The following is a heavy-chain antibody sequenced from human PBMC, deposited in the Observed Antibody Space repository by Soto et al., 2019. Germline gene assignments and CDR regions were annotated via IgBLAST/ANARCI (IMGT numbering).Heavy chain of an antibody. J-gene: IGHJ6*03. CDR2: ISGSGGST. Sequence: GGSLRLSCAASGFTFSSYAMSWVRQAPGKGLEWVSAISGSGGSTYYADSVKGRFTISRDNSKNTLYLQMNSLRAEDTAVYYCAKDHYGSGSYSNPEAYYYYYYMDVWGKGTTVTVSS. CDR1: GFTFSSYA. CDR3: AKDHYGSGSYSNPEAYYYYYYMDV. V-gene: IGHV3-23*01. D-gene: IGHD3-10*01.